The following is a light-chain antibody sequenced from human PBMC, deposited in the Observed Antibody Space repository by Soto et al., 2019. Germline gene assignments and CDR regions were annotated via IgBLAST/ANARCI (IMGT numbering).Light chain of an antibody. V-gene: IGLV1-40*01. CDR1: SSNIGAGYD. CDR2: GNS. CDR3: QSSDSSLSGWV. Sequence: QSVLTQPPSVSGAPGQRVTISCTGSSSNIGAGYDVHWYQQLPGTAPKLLIYGNSNRPSGVPDRFSGSKSGTSASLAITGLQDEDEAAYYCQSSDSSLSGWVFGGGTKVTVL. J-gene: IGLJ3*02.